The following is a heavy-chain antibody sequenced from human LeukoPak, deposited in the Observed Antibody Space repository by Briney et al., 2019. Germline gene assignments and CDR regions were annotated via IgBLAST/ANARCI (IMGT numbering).Heavy chain of an antibody. CDR1: GGSISSYY. V-gene: IGHV4-59*08. J-gene: IGHJ4*02. D-gene: IGHD3-22*01. CDR2: IYYSGST. Sequence: PSETLSLTCTVSGGSISSYYWSWIRQPPGKGLEWIGYIYYSGSTNYNPSLKSRVTISVDTSKNQFSLKLSSVTAADTAVYYCARHSLYYYDSSGYSFIASWGQGTLVTVSS. CDR3: ARHSLYYYDSSGYSFIAS.